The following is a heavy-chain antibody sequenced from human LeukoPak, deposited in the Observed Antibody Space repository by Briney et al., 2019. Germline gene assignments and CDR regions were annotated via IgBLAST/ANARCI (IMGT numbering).Heavy chain of an antibody. CDR3: ARVVGSGSLYYYYYMDV. CDR2: IYYSEST. D-gene: IGHD3-10*01. V-gene: IGHV4-31*03. J-gene: IGHJ6*03. Sequence: PSQTLSLTCTVSGGSIISGGYYWSWIRQHPGKGLEWIGYIYYSESTYYNPSLRSRVNTSVDTSKNQLSLKLSSVTAADTAVYYCARVVGSGSLYYYYYMDVWGEGTTVTVSS. CDR1: GGSIISGGYY.